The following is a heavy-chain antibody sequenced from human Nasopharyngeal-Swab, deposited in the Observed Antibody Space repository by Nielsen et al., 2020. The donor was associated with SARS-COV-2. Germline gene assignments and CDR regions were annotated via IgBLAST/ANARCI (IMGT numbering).Heavy chain of an antibody. Sequence: SETLSLTCTASGGSISSYYWSWIRQPPGNGLEWIGYIHYSGSTNYNPSLKSRVTISVDTSKDQFSMRLRSVTAADTAVYYCARGSREIETYHFDYWGQGTLVTVSS. CDR1: GGSISSYY. J-gene: IGHJ4*02. CDR2: IHYSGST. V-gene: IGHV4-59*01. D-gene: IGHD5-24*01. CDR3: ARGSREIETYHFDY.